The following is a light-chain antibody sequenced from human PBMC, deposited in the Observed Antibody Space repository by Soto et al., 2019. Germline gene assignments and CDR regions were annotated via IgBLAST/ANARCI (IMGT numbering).Light chain of an antibody. J-gene: IGKJ1*01. Sequence: GDRVTITCRASQSIGSWLAWYQQEPGKVPKLLIYTASTLQSGVPSRFSGSGSGTEFTLTISSLQPDDFATYYCQHYNSYSEAFGQGTKVDI. CDR3: QHYNSYSEA. CDR1: QSIGSW. V-gene: IGKV1-5*03. CDR2: TAS.